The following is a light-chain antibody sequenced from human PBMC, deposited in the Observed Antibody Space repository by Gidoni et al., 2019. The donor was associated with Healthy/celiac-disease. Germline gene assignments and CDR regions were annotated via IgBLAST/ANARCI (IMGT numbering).Light chain of an antibody. CDR3: AAWDDSLNGVV. CDR1: SPNIGSNT. Sequence: QSVLTPPPSASGTPGQGVTISCSGSSPNIGSNTVNWYQQLPGTAPKLLIYSNNQRPSGVPDRFSGSKSGTSASLAISGLQSEDEADYYCAAWDDSLNGVVFGGGTKLTVL. V-gene: IGLV1-44*01. CDR2: SNN. J-gene: IGLJ2*01.